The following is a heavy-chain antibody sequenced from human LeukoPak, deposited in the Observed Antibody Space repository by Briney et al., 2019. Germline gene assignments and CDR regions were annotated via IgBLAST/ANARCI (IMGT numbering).Heavy chain of an antibody. CDR2: ISSGSSYI. Sequence: GGSLRLSCAASGFTFKNYGMNWVRQAPGKGLEWVSSISSGSSYIDYANSLQGRFTISRDNAKSSLYLQMNSLRGEDTAVYYCARSKGGAQREYGMDVWGQGTTVTVSS. D-gene: IGHD1-1*01. CDR1: GFTFKNYG. CDR3: ARSKGGAQREYGMDV. J-gene: IGHJ6*02. V-gene: IGHV3-21*06.